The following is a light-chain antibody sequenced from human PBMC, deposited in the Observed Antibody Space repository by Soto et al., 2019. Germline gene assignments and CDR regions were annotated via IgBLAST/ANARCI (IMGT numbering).Light chain of an antibody. CDR3: QQYNTWPIT. J-gene: IGKJ5*01. CDR2: GAS. CDR1: ENVDIN. Sequence: EIVLTQSPATLSVSPGERVPLSCRASENVDINLAWYQQKPGQAPRLLIYGASTRATDMPGTFSGRGSGTDFTLTISSLQSEDFVVYYRQQYNTWPITFGQGTRLEIK. V-gene: IGKV3-15*01.